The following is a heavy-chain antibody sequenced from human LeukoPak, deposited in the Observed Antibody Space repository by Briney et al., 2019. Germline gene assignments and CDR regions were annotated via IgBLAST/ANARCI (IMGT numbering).Heavy chain of an antibody. V-gene: IGHV3-43*01. J-gene: IGHJ6*03. CDR3: AREIRTTLYYYYYMDV. Sequence: GGSLRLSCAASGFTFGGYSMYWVRQAPGKGLEWVSLMSWDGGSTYYADSVKGRFTISRDNAKNLLNLEMNSLRAEDTAVYYCAREIRTTLYYYYYMDVWGKGTTVTVSS. CDR1: GFTFGGYS. D-gene: IGHD4-11*01. CDR2: MSWDGGST.